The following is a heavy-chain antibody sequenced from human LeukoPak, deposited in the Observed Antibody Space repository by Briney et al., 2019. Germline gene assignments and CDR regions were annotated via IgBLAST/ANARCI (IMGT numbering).Heavy chain of an antibody. J-gene: IGHJ4*02. CDR1: GGTFSSYA. V-gene: IGHV1-69*06. Sequence: GASVKVSCKASGGTFSSYAITWVRQAPGQGLEWMGGIIPIFGTSNYGQKFRGRVTITADKFTSTAYMEMSSLRSEDTAVYYCARKFLGSRGYYFDYWGQGTLVTVSS. CDR3: ARKFLGSRGYYFDY. D-gene: IGHD3-10*01. CDR2: IIPIFGTS.